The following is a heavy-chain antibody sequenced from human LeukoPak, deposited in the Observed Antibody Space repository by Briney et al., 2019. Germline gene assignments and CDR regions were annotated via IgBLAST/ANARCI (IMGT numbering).Heavy chain of an antibody. J-gene: IGHJ4*02. CDR3: AKDHLGVVTSYYFDY. Sequence: GGSLRLSCAASGFTFSDHCMSWVRQAPGKGLEWVSAISGSGGSTYYADSVKGRFTISRDNSKNTLYLQMNSLRAEDTAVYYCAKDHLGVVTSYYFDYWGQGTLVTVSS. D-gene: IGHD3-3*01. CDR1: GFTFSDHC. V-gene: IGHV3-23*01. CDR2: ISGSGGST.